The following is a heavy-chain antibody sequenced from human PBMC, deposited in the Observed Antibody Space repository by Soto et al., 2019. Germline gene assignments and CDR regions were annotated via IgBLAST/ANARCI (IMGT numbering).Heavy chain of an antibody. V-gene: IGHV1-69*01. CDR2: ILAIVVTA. CDR3: ARVHVVVVPAAITGDYYYGMAV. J-gene: IGHJ6*02. CDR1: GGTFSSYA. Sequence: QVQLVQSGAEVKKPGSSVKVSCKASGGTFSSYAISWVRQAPGQGLEWMGGILAIVVTANYAQKFQGRVTITADESTSTAYMELSSLRSDDTAVYYCARVHVVVVPAAITGDYYYGMAVWGQGTTVTVSS. D-gene: IGHD2-2*02.